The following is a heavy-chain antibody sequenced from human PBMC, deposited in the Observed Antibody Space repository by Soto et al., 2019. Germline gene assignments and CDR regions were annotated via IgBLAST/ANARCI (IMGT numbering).Heavy chain of an antibody. CDR3: AKCGYDSSGRLLRYFQH. CDR2: INAGNGNT. Sequence: ATVKGSCKASVYTFTGYYIHWVRQAPGQRLEWMGWINAGNGNTKYSQKFQGRVTITRDTSASTAYMELSSLRAEDTAVYYCAKCGYDSSGRLLRYFQHWGQGTLVTVSS. J-gene: IGHJ1*01. CDR1: VYTFTGYY. V-gene: IGHV1-3*01. D-gene: IGHD3-22*01.